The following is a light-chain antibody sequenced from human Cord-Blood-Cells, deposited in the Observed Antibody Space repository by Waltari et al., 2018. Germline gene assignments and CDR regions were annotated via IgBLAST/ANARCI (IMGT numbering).Light chain of an antibody. CDR3: QQRSNWPPLT. CDR1: QSVSSY. J-gene: IGKJ4*01. Sequence: EIVLTPSPATLALSPGERATLSCRVSQSVSSYLAWYQQKPGQAPRLLTDDASNRATGIPARFSGSGSGTDFTLTISILEPEDFAVYYCQQRSNWPPLTFGGGTKVEIK. V-gene: IGKV3-11*01. CDR2: DAS.